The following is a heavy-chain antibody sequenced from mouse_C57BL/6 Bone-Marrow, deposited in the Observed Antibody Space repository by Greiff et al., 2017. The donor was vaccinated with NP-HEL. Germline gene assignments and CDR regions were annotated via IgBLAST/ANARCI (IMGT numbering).Heavy chain of an antibody. V-gene: IGHV1-54*01. Sequence: VKLQQSGAELVRPGPSVKVSCKASGYAFTNYLIEWVKQRPGQGLEWIGVINPGSGGTNYNEKFKGKATLTADKSSSTAYMQLSSLTSEDSAVYFCARKGGYEIDYWGQGTTLTVSS. CDR2: INPGSGGT. D-gene: IGHD2-2*01. J-gene: IGHJ2*01. CDR1: GYAFTNYL. CDR3: ARKGGYEIDY.